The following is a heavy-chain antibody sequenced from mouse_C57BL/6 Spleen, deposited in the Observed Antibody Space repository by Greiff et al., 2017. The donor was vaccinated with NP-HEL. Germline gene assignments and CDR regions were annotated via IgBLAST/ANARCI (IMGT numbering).Heavy chain of an antibody. CDR3: TTPRYYYGSGGYFDV. V-gene: IGHV14-4*01. CDR1: GFNIKDDY. J-gene: IGHJ1*03. D-gene: IGHD1-1*01. Sequence: EVHLVESGAELVRPGASVKLSCTASGFNIKDDYMHWVKQRPEQGLEWIGWIDPENGDTEYASKFQGKATITADTSSNTAYLQLSSLTSEDTAVYYCTTPRYYYGSGGYFDVWGTGTTVTVSS. CDR2: IDPENGDT.